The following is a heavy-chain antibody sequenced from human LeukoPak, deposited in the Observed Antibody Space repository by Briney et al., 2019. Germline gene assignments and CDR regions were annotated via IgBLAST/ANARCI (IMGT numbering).Heavy chain of an antibody. Sequence: SVTVSCKASGGTFSSYAISWVRQAPGQGLEWMGRIIPILGIANYAQKFQGRVTITADKSTSTAYMELSSLRSEDTAVYYCARDRVEMATITEYYYYGMDVWGQGTTVTVSS. CDR1: GGTFSSYA. CDR2: IIPILGIA. V-gene: IGHV1-69*04. D-gene: IGHD5-24*01. J-gene: IGHJ6*02. CDR3: ARDRVEMATITEYYYYGMDV.